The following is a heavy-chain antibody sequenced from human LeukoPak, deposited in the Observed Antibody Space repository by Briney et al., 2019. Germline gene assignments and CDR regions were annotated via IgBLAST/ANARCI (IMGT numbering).Heavy chain of an antibody. J-gene: IGHJ3*02. Sequence: SSETLSLTCAVYGGSFSGYYWSWIRQPPGKGLEWIGEINHSGSTNYNPSLKSRVTISVDTSKSQFSLELTSVTAADTAVYYCARPERHGYNSYAFDIWGQGTLVTVSS. V-gene: IGHV4-34*01. D-gene: IGHD5-24*01. CDR1: GGSFSGYY. CDR2: INHSGST. CDR3: ARPERHGYNSYAFDI.